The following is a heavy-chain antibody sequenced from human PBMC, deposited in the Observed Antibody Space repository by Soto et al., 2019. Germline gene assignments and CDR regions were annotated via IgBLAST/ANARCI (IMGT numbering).Heavy chain of an antibody. CDR1: GFTFSNYD. CDR3: AKGGGDFWSGGNVFDV. D-gene: IGHD3-3*01. J-gene: IGHJ3*01. CDR2: MSYDGSNE. V-gene: IGHV3-30*18. Sequence: QVQLVESGGGVVQPGRSLRLSCAASGFTFSNYDMHWVRQAPGKGLEWVAVMSYDGSNERYADSVKDRFIISRDNSKNTLYLQMRSLRPEDTAVYYCAKGGGDFWSGGNVFDVWGQGTMVNVFS.